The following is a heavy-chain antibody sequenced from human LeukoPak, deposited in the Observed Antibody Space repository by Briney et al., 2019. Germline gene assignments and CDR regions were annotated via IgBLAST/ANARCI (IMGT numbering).Heavy chain of an antibody. V-gene: IGHV5-51*01. Sequence: GESLKISCKGSGYSFTSYWIGWVRQMPGKGLEWRGIIYPGDSDTRYSPSFQGQVTISADRSISTAYLQWSSLKASDTAMYYCARQVGIPAVRGPFDIWGQGTMVTVSS. CDR1: GYSFTSYW. CDR3: ARQVGIPAVRGPFDI. J-gene: IGHJ3*02. CDR2: IYPGDSDT. D-gene: IGHD6-25*01.